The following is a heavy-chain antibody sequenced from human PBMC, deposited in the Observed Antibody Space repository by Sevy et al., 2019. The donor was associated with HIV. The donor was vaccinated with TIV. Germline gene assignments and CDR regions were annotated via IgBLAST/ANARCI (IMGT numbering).Heavy chain of an antibody. CDR2: IKKDGTDK. CDR3: ARDRRVEYGGSDY. Sequence: GGSLRLSCAVSGFTFSNHWMTWVRQAPGKGLEWVANIKKDGTDKFYVDSVMGRFSISRDNAKDLLYLQMNSPRVEDTAVYYCARDRRVEYGGSDYWGQGPLVTVSS. CDR1: GFTFSNHW. D-gene: IGHD3-10*01. V-gene: IGHV3-7*03. J-gene: IGHJ4*02.